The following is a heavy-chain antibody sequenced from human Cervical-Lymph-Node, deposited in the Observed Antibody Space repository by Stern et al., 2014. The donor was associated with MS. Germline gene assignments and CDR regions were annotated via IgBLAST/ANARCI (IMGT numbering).Heavy chain of an antibody. J-gene: IGHJ4*02. CDR1: GFSFSRYA. Sequence: VQLVESGGGVVQPGGSLRLSCAASGFSFSRYAMPWVRPAPGHGLEWVALIWYDGSNPYYADSVTGRFTISRDNFKNTLYLQMNSLRAEDTAVYYCASAYSSSHYYFDYWGQGTLVTVSS. CDR2: IWYDGSNP. V-gene: IGHV3-33*01. D-gene: IGHD6-13*01. CDR3: ASAYSSSHYYFDY.